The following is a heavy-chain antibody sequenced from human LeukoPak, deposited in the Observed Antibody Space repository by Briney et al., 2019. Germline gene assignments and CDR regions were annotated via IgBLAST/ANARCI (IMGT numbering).Heavy chain of an antibody. CDR1: GGTFSSYA. CDR2: IIPIFGTA. CDR3: ARDRGVGATLPFDY. J-gene: IGHJ4*02. D-gene: IGHD1-26*01. V-gene: IGHV1-69*05. Sequence: GASVKVSCKASGGTFSSYAISWVRQAPGQGLEWMGGIIPIFGTANYAQKFQGRVTITTDESTSTAYMELSSLRSEDTAVYYCARDRGVGATLPFDYWGQGTLVTVFS.